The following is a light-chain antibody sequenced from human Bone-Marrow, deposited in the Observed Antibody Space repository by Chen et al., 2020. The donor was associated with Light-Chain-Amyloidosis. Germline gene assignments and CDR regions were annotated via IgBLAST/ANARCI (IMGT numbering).Light chain of an antibody. V-gene: IGLV6-57*01. CDR2: EDD. Sequence: FMLTQPHPASESPGKTVIISCTRSSGSMATNYVQWYQQRPGSSPTTVIYEDDQRPSGVPDRFSGSIDRSSNSASLTISGLKTEDEADYYCQSYQGSSQGVFGGGTKLTVL. CDR1: SGSMATNY. J-gene: IGLJ3*02. CDR3: QSYQGSSQGV.